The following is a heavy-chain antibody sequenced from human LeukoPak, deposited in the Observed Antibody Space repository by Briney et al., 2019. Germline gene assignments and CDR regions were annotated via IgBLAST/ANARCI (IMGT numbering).Heavy chain of an antibody. Sequence: GGSLRLSCAASGFTFSSYAMSWVRQAPGKGLEWVSAISGSGGSTYYADSVKGRFTISRDNSKNTLYLQMNSLRAEDTAVYYCAKDDKISGTTVTTPPAYFDYWGQGTLVTVSS. CDR3: AKDDKISGTTVTTPPAYFDY. D-gene: IGHD4-17*01. J-gene: IGHJ4*02. V-gene: IGHV3-23*01. CDR2: ISGSGGST. CDR1: GFTFSSYA.